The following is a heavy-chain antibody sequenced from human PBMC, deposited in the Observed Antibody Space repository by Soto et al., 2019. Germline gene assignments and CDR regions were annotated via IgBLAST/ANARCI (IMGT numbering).Heavy chain of an antibody. CDR2: ISAHNGNT. CDR3: ARGRYGDY. Sequence: QVHLVQSGAEVKKPGASVKVSCKGSGYAFTTYGITWVRQAPGQGLEWMGWISAHNGNTNYAQKLQGRVTVTRDTSTSTAYMELRSLRSDDTAVYYCARGRYGDYWGQGALVTVSS. V-gene: IGHV1-18*01. D-gene: IGHD1-1*01. J-gene: IGHJ4*02. CDR1: GYAFTTYG.